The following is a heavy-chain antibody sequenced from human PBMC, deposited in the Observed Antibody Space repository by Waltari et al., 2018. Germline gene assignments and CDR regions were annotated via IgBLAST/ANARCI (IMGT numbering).Heavy chain of an antibody. CDR2: ITNDGSKK. CDR1: GFTFSSYG. V-gene: IGHV3-30*18. CDR3: AKVGLSYYDSSGYFDY. D-gene: IGHD3-22*01. Sequence: QVQLVESGGGVVQPGRSLRLSCAASGFTFSSYGMPWVRQAPGKGLEWVGVITNDGSKKYYADYVKGRFTISRDNSKNTLYLQMNSLRAEDTAVYYCAKVGLSYYDSSGYFDYWGQGTLVTVSS. J-gene: IGHJ4*02.